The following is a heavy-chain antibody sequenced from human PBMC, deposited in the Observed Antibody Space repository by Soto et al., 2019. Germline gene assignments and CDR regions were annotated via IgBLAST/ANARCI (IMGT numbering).Heavy chain of an antibody. CDR1: GFTFSSYA. Sequence: QVQLVESGGGVVQPGRSLRLSCAASGFTFSSYAMHWVRQAPGKGLEWVAVISYDGTDKYYADSVKGRFTISRDNSRNTVYLQMNSLRAEDTAVYYCARVRATMIVVLPDYWGQGTLVTVSS. V-gene: IGHV3-30-3*01. CDR3: ARVRATMIVVLPDY. J-gene: IGHJ4*02. CDR2: ISYDGTDK. D-gene: IGHD3-22*01.